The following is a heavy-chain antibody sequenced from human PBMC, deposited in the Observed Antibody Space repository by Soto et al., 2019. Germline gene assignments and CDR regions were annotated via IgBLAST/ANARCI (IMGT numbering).Heavy chain of an antibody. CDR1: GYTFSNYD. CDR2: VNPNNGAT. V-gene: IGHV1-8*01. CDR3: ANVSRTGYAIDFDY. J-gene: IGHJ4*02. Sequence: QVQLVQSGAELKKPGASVKVSCKASGYTFSNYDMNWVRQATGQGPEWIGWVNPNNGATGYAQKFQGRVTLTTDISTTTAYMELTSLRSEDTAIYYCANVSRTGYAIDFDYGGQGTLITVSS. D-gene: IGHD5-18*01.